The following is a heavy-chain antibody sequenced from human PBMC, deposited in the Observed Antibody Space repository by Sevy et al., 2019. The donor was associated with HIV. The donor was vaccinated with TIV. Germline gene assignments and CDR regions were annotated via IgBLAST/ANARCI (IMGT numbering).Heavy chain of an antibody. D-gene: IGHD4-4*01. Sequence: GGSLRLSCKASGYKFTTYWTGWARQMPGKGLEWMGMIYPRDSDTRYSPSFQGQATISADTSINTAYLQWSSLKASDTAMYFCARHVDMTTLIGGLYYFDSCGQGTLVTVSS. J-gene: IGHJ4*02. CDR2: IYPRDSDT. CDR1: GYKFTTYW. CDR3: ARHVDMTTLIGGLYYFDS. V-gene: IGHV5-51*01.